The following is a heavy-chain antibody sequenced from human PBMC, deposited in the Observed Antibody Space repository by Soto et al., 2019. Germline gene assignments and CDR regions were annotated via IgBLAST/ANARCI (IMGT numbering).Heavy chain of an antibody. V-gene: IGHV3-33*01. Sequence: GGSLRLSCAASGLTFSSYGMHWVRQAPGKGLEWVAVIWYDGSNKYYADSVKGRFTISRDNSKNTLYLQMNSLRAEDTAVYYCARDPGDYDSSGYYELDYWGQGTLVTVSS. CDR1: GLTFSSYG. CDR3: ARDPGDYDSSGYYELDY. J-gene: IGHJ4*02. D-gene: IGHD3-22*01. CDR2: IWYDGSNK.